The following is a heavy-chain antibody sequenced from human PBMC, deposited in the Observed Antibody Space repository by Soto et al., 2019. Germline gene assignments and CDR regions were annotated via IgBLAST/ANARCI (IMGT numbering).Heavy chain of an antibody. D-gene: IGHD1-26*01. J-gene: IGHJ4*02. V-gene: IGHV1-46*01. CDR3: ARDWELGY. CDR2: ISTSGDST. Sequence: QVQLVQSGAEVKEPGASVKISCKTSGFTFTTYYIHWVRQAAGQGLEWMGTISTSGDSTSYAQKFQGRVTMTKDTSTSTVYMDLSSLRSDDTAMYYCARDWELGYWGQGTLVTVSS. CDR1: GFTFTTYY.